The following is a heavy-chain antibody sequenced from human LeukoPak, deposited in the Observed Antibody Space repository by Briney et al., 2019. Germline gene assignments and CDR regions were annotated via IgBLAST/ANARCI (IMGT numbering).Heavy chain of an antibody. CDR2: ISYDGSNK. Sequence: GGSLSLSCAASGFTFSSYAMHWVRQAPGKGLEWVAVISYDGSNKYYADSVKGRFTISRDNSKNTLYLQMNSLRAEDTAVYYCARVWSGYYVYFDYWGQGTLVTVSS. J-gene: IGHJ4*02. D-gene: IGHD3-3*01. CDR1: GFTFSSYA. V-gene: IGHV3-30-3*01. CDR3: ARVWSGYYVYFDY.